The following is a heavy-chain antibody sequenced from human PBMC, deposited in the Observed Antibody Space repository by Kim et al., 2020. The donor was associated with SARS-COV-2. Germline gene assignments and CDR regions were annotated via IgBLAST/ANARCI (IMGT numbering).Heavy chain of an antibody. J-gene: IGHJ4*02. CDR2: IYYSGST. D-gene: IGHD4-17*01. CDR1: GGSISSGGYY. V-gene: IGHV4-31*03. Sequence: SETLSLTCTVSGGSISSGGYYWSWIRQHPGKGLEWIGYIYYSGSTYYNPSLKSRVTISVDTSKNQFSLKLSSVTAADTAVYYCARVRRLHGDHVDYWGQGTLVTVSS. CDR3: ARVRRLHGDHVDY.